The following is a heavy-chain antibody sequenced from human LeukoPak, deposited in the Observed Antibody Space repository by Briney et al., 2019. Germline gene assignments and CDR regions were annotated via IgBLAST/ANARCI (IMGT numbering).Heavy chain of an antibody. D-gene: IGHD5-24*01. J-gene: IGHJ4*02. Sequence: GESLKISCKGAGYTFTRYWIGWVRQMPGKGLELMGIIYPGDSESNTRYSRSVQGHITISVDKSISTAYLQWSSLKASDTAMYYCARLRDGYNSPFDFSGQGTLVIVSS. CDR2: IYPGDSESNT. CDR3: ARLRDGYNSPFDF. V-gene: IGHV5-51*01. CDR1: GYTFTRYW.